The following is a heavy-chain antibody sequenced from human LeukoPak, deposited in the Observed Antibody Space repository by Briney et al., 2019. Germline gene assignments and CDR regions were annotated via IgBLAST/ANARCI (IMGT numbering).Heavy chain of an antibody. Sequence: PGASVKVSCKASGYTFTSYYMHWVRQAPGQGLEWMGIINPSGGSTSYAQKFQGRVTITRDTSTSTVYMELSSLRSEDTAVYYCALQDYYDSSGYGAFDIWGQGPMVTVSS. D-gene: IGHD3-22*01. CDR3: ALQDYYDSSGYGAFDI. J-gene: IGHJ3*02. CDR2: INPSGGST. V-gene: IGHV1-46*01. CDR1: GYTFTSYY.